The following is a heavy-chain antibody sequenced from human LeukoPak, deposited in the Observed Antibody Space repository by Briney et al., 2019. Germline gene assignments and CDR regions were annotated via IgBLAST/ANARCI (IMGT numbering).Heavy chain of an antibody. CDR3: AKDVSSCGGDCPDS. V-gene: IGHV3-23*01. CDR2: ISVSGGST. J-gene: IGHJ4*02. Sequence: GGSLRLSCVASGFTFTTYPMSWVRQAPGKGLEWVSGISVSGGSTYYADSVKGRFTISRDNSKNTVYLKMNSLRAEETAIYYCAKDVSSCGGDCPDSWGQGTLVTVSS. CDR1: GFTFTTYP. D-gene: IGHD2-21*02.